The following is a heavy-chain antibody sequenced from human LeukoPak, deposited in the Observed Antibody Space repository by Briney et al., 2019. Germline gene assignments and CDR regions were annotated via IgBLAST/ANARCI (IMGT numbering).Heavy chain of an antibody. V-gene: IGHV1-46*01. Sequence: ASVKVSCKASGYTFTSYYMHWGRQAPGQGLEWVGIINPSGGSTSYAQKFQGRVTMTRDTSTSTVYMELSSLRSEDTAVYYCARDQLAYCGGDCYSVGYWGQGTLVTVSS. J-gene: IGHJ4*02. CDR3: ARDQLAYCGGDCYSVGY. D-gene: IGHD2-21*02. CDR1: GYTFTSYY. CDR2: INPSGGST.